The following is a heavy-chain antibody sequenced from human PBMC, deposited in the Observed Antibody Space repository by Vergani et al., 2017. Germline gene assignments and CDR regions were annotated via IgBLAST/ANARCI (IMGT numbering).Heavy chain of an antibody. Sequence: QVQLVQSGAEVKKPGSSVKVSCKASGYTFTGYYMHWVRQAPGQGLEWMGWINPNSGGTNYAQKFQGWVTMTRDTSISTAYMELGRLRSDDTAVYYCAAVGGIVVVPAALLEYYYYGMDVWGQGTTVTVSS. D-gene: IGHD2-2*01. CDR2: INPNSGGT. J-gene: IGHJ6*02. V-gene: IGHV1-2*04. CDR3: AAVGGIVVVPAALLEYYYYGMDV. CDR1: GYTFTGYY.